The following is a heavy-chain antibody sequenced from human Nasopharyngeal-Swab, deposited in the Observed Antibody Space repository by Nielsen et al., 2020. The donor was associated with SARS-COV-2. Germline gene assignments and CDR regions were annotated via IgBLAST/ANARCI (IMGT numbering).Heavy chain of an antibody. J-gene: IGHJ4*02. V-gene: IGHV3-74*01. CDR2: INSDGSST. Sequence: WIRQPPGKGLVWVSRINSDGSSTSYADSVKGRFTISRDNAKNTLYLQMNSLGAEDTAVYYCASGRDYSQRDFDYWGQGTLVTVSS. D-gene: IGHD4-11*01. CDR3: ASGRDYSQRDFDY.